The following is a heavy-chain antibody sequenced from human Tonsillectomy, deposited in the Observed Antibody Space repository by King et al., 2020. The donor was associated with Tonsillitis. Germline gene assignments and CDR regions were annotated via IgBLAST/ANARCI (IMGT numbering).Heavy chain of an antibody. D-gene: IGHD6-25*01. V-gene: IGHV3-30*18. Sequence: VQLVQSGGGVVQPGRSLRLSCAASGFTLSSYGMHWVRQAPGKGLEWVAVISYDGRNKYYADSVKGRSTISRDNPKNTLYLQMNSLRAEDTAVYYCAKDFPGSENSYYYYGMDVWGQGTTVTVSS. CDR1: GFTLSSYG. CDR3: AKDFPGSENSYYYYGMDV. CDR2: ISYDGRNK. J-gene: IGHJ6*02.